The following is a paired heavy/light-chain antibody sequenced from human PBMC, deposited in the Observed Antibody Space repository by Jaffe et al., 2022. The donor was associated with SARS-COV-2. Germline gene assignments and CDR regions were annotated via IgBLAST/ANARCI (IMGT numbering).Heavy chain of an antibody. CDR1: GITFSNYA. J-gene: IGHJ5*02. V-gene: IGHV3-30*04. CDR3: ARDLKWLDRFEP. Sequence: QVQLVESGGGVVQPGRSLGLSCAASGITFSNYAMHWVRQAPGKGLEWVAVISYDGSNEYYADSVKGRFSISRDNSKNTLYLQMNSLRPEDTAVYYCARDLKWLDRFEPWGQGTLVTVSS. D-gene: IGHD6-19*01. CDR2: ISYDGSNE.
Light chain of an antibody. CDR3: AAWDDSLNGYV. Sequence: QSVLTQPPSASGTPGQRVTISCSGSSSNIGGNAVNWYQLLPGTAPKLLIYSNNQRPSGVPDRFSGSKSGTSASLAISGLRSEDEADYYCAAWDDSLNGYVFGPGTKVTVL. J-gene: IGLJ1*01. V-gene: IGLV1-44*01. CDR1: SSNIGGNA. CDR2: SNN.